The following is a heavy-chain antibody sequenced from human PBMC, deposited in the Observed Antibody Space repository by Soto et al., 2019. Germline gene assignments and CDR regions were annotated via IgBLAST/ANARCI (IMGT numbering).Heavy chain of an antibody. V-gene: IGHV1-69*06. Sequence: SVKVSCKASGGTFSSYAISWVRQAPGQGLEWMGGIIPIFGTANYAQKFQGRVTITADKSTSTAYMELSSLRSEDTAVYYCARGEVTDAITYYYYGMEVWGQGTTVTVS. CDR3: ARGEVTDAITYYYYGMEV. J-gene: IGHJ6*02. CDR2: IIPIFGTA. CDR1: GGTFSSYA. D-gene: IGHD2-2*02.